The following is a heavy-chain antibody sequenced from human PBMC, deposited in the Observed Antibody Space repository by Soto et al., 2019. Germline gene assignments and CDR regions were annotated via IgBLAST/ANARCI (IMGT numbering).Heavy chain of an antibody. V-gene: IGHV4-59*08. Sequence: XXTLSLTCTVSGGSISRCYWGWIRQPPGKGLEWIGYIYYSGSTNYNPSLKSRVTISVDTSKNQFSLKLSSVTAPDTAVYYCARGRYCSGGSCTLDYWGQGTLVTVSS. CDR3: ARGRYCSGGSCTLDY. J-gene: IGHJ4*02. D-gene: IGHD2-15*01. CDR1: GGSISRCY. CDR2: IYYSGST.